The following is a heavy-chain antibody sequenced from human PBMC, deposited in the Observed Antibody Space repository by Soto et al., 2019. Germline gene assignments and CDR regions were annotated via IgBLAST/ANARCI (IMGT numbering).Heavy chain of an antibody. CDR3: ARDSKRGYGSGSSPGYGMDV. J-gene: IGHJ6*02. Sequence: SETLSLTCTVSGGSISSYYWSWIRQPPGKGLEWIGYIYYSGSTNYNPSLKSRVTISVDTSKNQFSLKLSSVTAADTAVYYCARDSKRGYGSGSSPGYGMDVWGQGTTVTVSS. D-gene: IGHD3-10*01. CDR1: GGSISSYY. CDR2: IYYSGST. V-gene: IGHV4-59*01.